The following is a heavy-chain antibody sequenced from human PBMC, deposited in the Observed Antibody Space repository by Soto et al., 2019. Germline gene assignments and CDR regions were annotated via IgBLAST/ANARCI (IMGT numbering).Heavy chain of an antibody. CDR1: GGTFSRYS. V-gene: IGHV1-18*01. CDR3: ARDPQIFDH. J-gene: IGHJ4*02. Sequence: GASVKVSCKASGGTFSRYSITWVRQAPGQGLEWMGWISAYNGNTKYAQKFQGRVTMTTDTSTSTAYMELRSLRSDDTAVYYCARDPQIFDHWGQGTLVTVSS. CDR2: ISAYNGNT.